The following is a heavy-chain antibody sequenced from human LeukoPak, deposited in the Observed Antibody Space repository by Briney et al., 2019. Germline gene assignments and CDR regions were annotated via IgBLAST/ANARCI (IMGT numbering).Heavy chain of an antibody. CDR3: AREGDGYNSFDY. V-gene: IGHV4-59*01. CDR2: IYYSGST. CDR1: GGSISSYY. D-gene: IGHD5-24*01. J-gene: IGHJ4*02. Sequence: SETLSLTCTVSGGSISSYYWSWIRQPPGKGLEWIGYIYYSGSTNYNPSLKSRVTISVDTSKNQFSLKLSSVTAADTAVYYCAREGDGYNSFDYWGQGTLVTVSS.